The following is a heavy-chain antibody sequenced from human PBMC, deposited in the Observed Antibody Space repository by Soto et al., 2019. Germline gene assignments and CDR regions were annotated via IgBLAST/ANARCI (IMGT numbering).Heavy chain of an antibody. CDR1: GFNFSRFW. V-gene: IGHV3-74*01. J-gene: IGHJ6*02. D-gene: IGHD2-2*01. CDR3: ARDLSSCSSASCYSFYYGIDV. Sequence: EVQLVESGGGLVQPGGSLRLSCTASGFNFSRFWTHWVRQVPGRGLVWVAHINSDESSKNYADYVKGRFTISRDNAKNTFYLQMNSLRVEDTAVYYCARDLSSCSSASCYSFYYGIDVWGQGTMVAV. CDR2: INSDESSK.